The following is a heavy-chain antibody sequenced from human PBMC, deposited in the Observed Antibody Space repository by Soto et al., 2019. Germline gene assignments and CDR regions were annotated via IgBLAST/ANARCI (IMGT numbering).Heavy chain of an antibody. CDR1: GGSISSYY. J-gene: IGHJ4*02. CDR2: IYYSGST. V-gene: IGHV4-59*12. D-gene: IGHD6-19*01. CDR3: ARDTGWGLGY. Sequence: SETLSFTCTVSGGSISSYYWSWIRQPPGKGLEWIGYIYYSGSTNYNPSLKSRVTISVDTSKNQFSLNPTSVTAADTAMYYCARDTGWGLGYWGQGTLVTVSS.